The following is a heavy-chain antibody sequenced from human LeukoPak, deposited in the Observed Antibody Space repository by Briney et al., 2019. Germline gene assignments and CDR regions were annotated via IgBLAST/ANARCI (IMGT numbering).Heavy chain of an antibody. CDR1: GFTFSTYA. CDR2: LTGGGGGT. CDR3: AKKRVAVAGTHYFDY. J-gene: IGHJ4*02. Sequence: GGSLGLSCAASGFTFSTYAMSWVRQAPGKGLEWVSGLTGGGGGTSYADSVKGRFTISRDNSKNTLYLQMNSLRAEDTAVYYCAKKRVAVAGTHYFDYWGQGTLVTVSS. V-gene: IGHV3-23*01. D-gene: IGHD6-19*01.